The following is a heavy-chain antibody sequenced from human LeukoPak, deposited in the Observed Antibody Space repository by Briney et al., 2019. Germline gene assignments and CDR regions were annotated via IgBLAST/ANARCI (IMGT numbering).Heavy chain of an antibody. V-gene: IGHV3-20*04. J-gene: IGHJ4*02. Sequence: GGSLRLSCAASGFNLDDYGMSWVRQAPGKGLEWVSGINWNGGNTGYVDSVKGRFTISRDNAKNSLYLQMNSLRAEDTALYYCARAIVGATEGLDYWGQGTLVTVSS. CDR2: INWNGGNT. CDR1: GFNLDDYG. D-gene: IGHD1-26*01. CDR3: ARAIVGATEGLDY.